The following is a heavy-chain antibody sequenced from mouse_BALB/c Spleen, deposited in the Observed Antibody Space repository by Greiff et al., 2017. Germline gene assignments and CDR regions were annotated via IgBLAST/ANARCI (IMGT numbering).Heavy chain of an antibody. V-gene: IGHV14-3*02. Sequence: EVQLQQSGAELVKPGASVKLSCTASGFNIKDTYMHWVKQRPEQGLEWIGRIDPANGNTKYDPKFQGKATITADTSSNTAYLQLSSLTSEDTAVYYCVHGNAYYFDYWGQGTTLTVSS. CDR1: GFNIKDTY. J-gene: IGHJ2*01. CDR3: VHGNAYYFDY. CDR2: IDPANGNT. D-gene: IGHD2-1*01.